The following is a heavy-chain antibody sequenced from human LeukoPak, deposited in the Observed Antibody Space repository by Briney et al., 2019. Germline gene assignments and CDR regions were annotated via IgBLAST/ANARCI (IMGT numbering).Heavy chain of an antibody. CDR1: GFTLSSHT. CDR2: ISTNDI. V-gene: IGHV3-21*04. D-gene: IGHD5-18*01. CDR3: ARVRGPHSYGSSLDY. J-gene: IGHJ4*02. Sequence: GSLRLSCAASGFTLSSHTMNWVRQAPGRGLEWVSAISTNDIQYADSVKGRYTISRDNAKNSLYLQMDSLRAEDTAVYYCARVRGPHSYGSSLDYWGQGTLVTVSS.